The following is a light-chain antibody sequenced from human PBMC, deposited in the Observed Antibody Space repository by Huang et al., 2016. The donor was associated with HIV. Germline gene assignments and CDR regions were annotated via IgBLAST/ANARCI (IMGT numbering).Light chain of an antibody. CDR2: GAS. CDR1: QSVTGN. V-gene: IGKV3-15*01. J-gene: IGKJ3*01. CDR3: QQYNKWPRT. Sequence: EIVMTQSPATLSVSPGERATLSCRASQSVTGNLAWSQHKPGQPPRLLIYGASTRSAGAAARFNASGSGTEFTLTTNSLQSEDFAVYYCQQYNKWPRTFGPGTKVDVK.